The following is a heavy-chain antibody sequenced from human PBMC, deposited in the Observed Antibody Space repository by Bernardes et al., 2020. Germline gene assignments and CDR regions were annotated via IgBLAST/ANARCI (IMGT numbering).Heavy chain of an antibody. J-gene: IGHJ5*02. D-gene: IGHD6-19*01. Sequence: SESLSLTCAVSGGSISSSNWWSCVRQPPGKGLEWIGEIYHSGSTNYNPSLKSRVTISVDKSKNQFSLKLSSVTAADTAVYYCASGPEAVAGPDDWFDPWGQGTLVTVSS. V-gene: IGHV4-4*02. CDR1: GGSISSSNW. CDR3: ASGPEAVAGPDDWFDP. CDR2: IYHSGST.